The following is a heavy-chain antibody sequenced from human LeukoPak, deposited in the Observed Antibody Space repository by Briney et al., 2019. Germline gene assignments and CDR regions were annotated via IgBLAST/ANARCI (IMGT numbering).Heavy chain of an antibody. Sequence: PGGSLRLSCAASGFTFSGYEMNWVRQAPGKGLEWVSYISSSGNKIYYADSVRGRFTISRDNAKNSLYLQMDSLRAEDTAVYYCARILGAAFDIWGQGTMVTVSS. CDR1: GFTFSGYE. V-gene: IGHV3-48*03. CDR2: ISSSGNKI. J-gene: IGHJ3*02. D-gene: IGHD3-16*01. CDR3: ARILGAAFDI.